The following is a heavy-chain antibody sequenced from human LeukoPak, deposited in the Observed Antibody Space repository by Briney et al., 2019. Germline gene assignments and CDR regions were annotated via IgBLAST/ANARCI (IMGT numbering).Heavy chain of an antibody. D-gene: IGHD1-26*01. CDR1: GGSISSYY. V-gene: IGHV4-59*01. J-gene: IGHJ4*02. Sequence: SETLSLTCTVSGGSISSYYWSWIRQPPGKGLEWIGYIYYSGSTNYNPSLKSRVTISVDTSKNQFSLKLSSVTAADTAVYYCARGPDSGSYLGAFDYWGQGTLVTVSS. CDR3: ARGPDSGSYLGAFDY. CDR2: IYYSGST.